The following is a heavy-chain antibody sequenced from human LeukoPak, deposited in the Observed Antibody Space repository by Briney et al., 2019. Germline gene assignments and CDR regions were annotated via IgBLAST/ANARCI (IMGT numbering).Heavy chain of an antibody. Sequence: PGGSLRLSCEASGFNFSDYYMSWIRQAPGKGLVWVSRIKNDGSTTTYADSVKGRFTVSRDNAKNTLYLQMNSLRAEDTAVYYCARERKYDSNFDYWGQGTLVTVSS. CDR2: IKNDGSTT. J-gene: IGHJ4*02. D-gene: IGHD1-1*01. CDR1: GFNFSDYY. V-gene: IGHV3-74*01. CDR3: ARERKYDSNFDY.